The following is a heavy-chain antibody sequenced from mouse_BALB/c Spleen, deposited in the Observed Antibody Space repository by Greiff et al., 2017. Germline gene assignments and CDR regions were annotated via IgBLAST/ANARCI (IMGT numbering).Heavy chain of an antibody. CDR2: IDPANGNT. V-gene: IGHV14-3*02. CDR1: GYTFTSYW. J-gene: IGHJ3*01. CDR3: ARQPLWFAD. Sequence: VQLQQPGAELVKPGASVKMSCKASGYTFTSYWINWVKQRPGQGLEWIGRIDPANGNTKYDPKFQGKATITADTSSNTAYLQLSSLTSEDTAVYYCARQPLWFADWGQGTLVTVSA.